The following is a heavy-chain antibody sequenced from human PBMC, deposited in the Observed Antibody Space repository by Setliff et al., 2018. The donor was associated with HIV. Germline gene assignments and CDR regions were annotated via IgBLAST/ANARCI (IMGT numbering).Heavy chain of an antibody. CDR1: GYIFTSYH. Sequence: ASVKVSCKTSGYIFTSYHLHWVRQAPGQGLEWMGVINTRGPRITYAQKFQGRVTMTSDPSTSTAYMELRSLRSDDTAVYYCARDRLISVVRGLSDSWGQGTLVTVSS. CDR2: INTRGPRI. D-gene: IGHD3-10*01. J-gene: IGHJ4*02. V-gene: IGHV1-46*01. CDR3: ARDRLISVVRGLSDS.